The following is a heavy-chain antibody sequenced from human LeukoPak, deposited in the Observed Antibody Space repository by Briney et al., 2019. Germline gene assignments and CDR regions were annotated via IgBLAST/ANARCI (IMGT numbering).Heavy chain of an antibody. CDR1: GGSFSGYY. CDR2: INHSGST. CDR3: ARTVGGSGSYYYYYYYMDA. J-gene: IGHJ6*03. Sequence: SETLSLTCAVYGGSFSGYYWSWIRQPPGKGLEWIGEINHSGSTNYNPSLKSRVTISVDTSKNQFSLKLSSVTAADTAVYYCARTVGGSGSYYYYYYYMDAWGKGTTVTISS. D-gene: IGHD3-10*01. V-gene: IGHV4-34*01.